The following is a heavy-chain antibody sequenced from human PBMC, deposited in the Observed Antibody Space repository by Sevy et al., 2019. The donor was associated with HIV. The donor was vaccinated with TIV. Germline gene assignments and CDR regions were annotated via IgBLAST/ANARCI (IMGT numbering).Heavy chain of an antibody. CDR2: IKQDAGQR. CDR1: GFTFSKYW. Sequence: GGSLRLSCAASGFTFSKYWMGWVRQAPGKGLEWVGNIKQDAGQRYYVDSMKGRFTISRNNAKNSLYLQMNSLRAEYTAVYFCAGDDQNDYFHYWGQGTLVTVSS. CDR3: AGDDQNDYFHY. D-gene: IGHD1-1*01. V-gene: IGHV3-7*01. J-gene: IGHJ4*02.